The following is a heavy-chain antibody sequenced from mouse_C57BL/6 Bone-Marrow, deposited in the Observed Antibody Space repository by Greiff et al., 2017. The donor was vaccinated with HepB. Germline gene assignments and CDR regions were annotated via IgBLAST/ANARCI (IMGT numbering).Heavy chain of an antibody. CDR1: GFSLTSYG. V-gene: IGHV2-2*01. Sequence: QVQLQQSGPGLVQPSQSLSITCTVSGFSLTSYGIHWVRQSPGKGLEWLGVIWSGGSTDYNAAFISRLSIIKDNSKSQVFFKMNSLQADDTAIYYCARGDYYGSSYGYFDVWGTGTTVTVSS. CDR2: IWSGGST. J-gene: IGHJ1*03. CDR3: ARGDYYGSSYGYFDV. D-gene: IGHD1-1*01.